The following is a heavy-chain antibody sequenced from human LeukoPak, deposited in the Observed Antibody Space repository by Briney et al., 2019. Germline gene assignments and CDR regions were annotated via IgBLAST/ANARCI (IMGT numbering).Heavy chain of an antibody. CDR3: ARLRRNSDRGEFFYYYDH. Sequence: GGSLRLSCAASGFTFSDYSMNWVRQAPGKGLEWVASVNTVSSYIYYADSMRGRFTISRDNAKNSLFLQMNSLRAEDTAVYYCARLRRNSDRGEFFYYYDHWGQGTLVTVSS. V-gene: IGHV3-21*01. CDR2: VNTVSSYI. J-gene: IGHJ4*02. CDR1: GFTFSDYS. D-gene: IGHD1/OR15-1a*01.